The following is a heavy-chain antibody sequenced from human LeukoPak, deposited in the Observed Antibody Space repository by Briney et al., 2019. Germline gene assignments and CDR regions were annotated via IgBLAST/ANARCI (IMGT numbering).Heavy chain of an antibody. CDR3: VRGADTGYSSDS. Sequence: GGALRPSWAAPGFTFSRYAMSWGRQAPGKGLGWVSRINSDGRSTNYADSVKGRFSISRDNAENTLYLQMNSLRVEDTAVYYCVRGADTGYSSDSWGQGTLVTVSS. CDR2: INSDGRST. J-gene: IGHJ4*02. V-gene: IGHV3-74*01. D-gene: IGHD3-9*01. CDR1: GFTFSRYA.